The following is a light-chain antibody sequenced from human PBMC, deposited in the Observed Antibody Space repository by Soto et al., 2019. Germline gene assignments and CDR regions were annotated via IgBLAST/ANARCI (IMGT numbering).Light chain of an antibody. CDR1: SGHSSSA. V-gene: IGLV4-69*01. Sequence: QPVLTQSPSASASLGASVKLTCTLSSGHSSSAIAWHQQQTKKGPRYLMKLDSDGRHSKGDGIPDRFSGSSSGAERYLTISSLQSEDEADYYCQTWGTGIHVVFGGGTQLTVL. J-gene: IGLJ2*01. CDR2: LDSDGRH. CDR3: QTWGTGIHVV.